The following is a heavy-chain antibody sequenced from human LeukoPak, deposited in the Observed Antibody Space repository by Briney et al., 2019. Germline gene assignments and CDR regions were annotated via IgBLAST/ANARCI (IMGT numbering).Heavy chain of an antibody. D-gene: IGHD1-1*01. J-gene: IGHJ6*03. Sequence: QPGGSLRLSCAASGFTFDDYTMHWVRQAPGKGLEWVSLISWDGGSTYYADSVKGRFTISRDNSKNSLYLQMNSLRTEDTALYYCAKDGSYSWTGTMLGDYYYMDVWGKGTTVTISS. V-gene: IGHV3-43*01. CDR1: GFTFDDYT. CDR2: ISWDGGST. CDR3: AKDGSYSWTGTMLGDYYYMDV.